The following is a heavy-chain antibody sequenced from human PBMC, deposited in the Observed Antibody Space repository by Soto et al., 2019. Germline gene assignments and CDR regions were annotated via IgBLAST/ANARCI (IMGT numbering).Heavy chain of an antibody. D-gene: IGHD6-6*01. CDR1: GGSVSSGSFY. V-gene: IGHV4-61*01. Sequence: PSETLSLTCTVSGGSVSSGSFYWSWIRQPPGKALEWIGFIYNNRSFNYNPSLKSRVTMSVDTSKHQFSPKLSSVTAADTAVYYCARVPLDYSNSHYFDFWGQGALVTVSS. CDR2: IYNNRSF. CDR3: ARVPLDYSNSHYFDF. J-gene: IGHJ4*02.